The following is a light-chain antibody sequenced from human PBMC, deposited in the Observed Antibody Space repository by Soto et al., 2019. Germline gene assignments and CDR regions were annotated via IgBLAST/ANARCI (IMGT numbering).Light chain of an antibody. J-gene: IGKJ4*01. CDR2: AAS. V-gene: IGKV1-39*01. Sequence: DIQLTQSPSLLSASVGDRVTITCRASHDISTYLAWYQQKPGKAPKLMIYAASSLHSGVPSRFSGSGSGTDFTLTISSLQPEDFATYSCQQTYRTPLTFGGGTKVDIK. CDR1: HDISTY. CDR3: QQTYRTPLT.